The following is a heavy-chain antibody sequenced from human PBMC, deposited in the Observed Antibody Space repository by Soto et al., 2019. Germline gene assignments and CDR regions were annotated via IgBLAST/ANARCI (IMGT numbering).Heavy chain of an antibody. V-gene: IGHV4-61*08. CDR2: ISFTGDT. CDR3: SGGGHYYHSMI. D-gene: IGHD3-22*01. J-gene: IGHJ4*02. CDR1: GDSVSGGGYY. Sequence: QVQLQESGPGLVKPSETLSLICTVSGDSVSGGGYYWTWIRQPPGKGLEWIGYISFTGDTTYNPSLRSRVTIAMHTSNNHFSLKLTSATAADTALCYCSGGGHYYHSMIWGPGTLVTVS.